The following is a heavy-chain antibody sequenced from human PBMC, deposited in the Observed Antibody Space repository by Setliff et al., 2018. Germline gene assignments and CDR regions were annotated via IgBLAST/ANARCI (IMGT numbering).Heavy chain of an antibody. CDR1: GYTFTSYY. J-gene: IGHJ3*02. D-gene: IGHD1-26*01. V-gene: IGHV1-46*01. Sequence: GASVKVSCKASGYTFTSYYMHWVRQAPGQGLEWMGLINTSAGSTSNAQKFQGRITMTRDTSTSTIYMELSSLRSDDTAVYYCARDRRTYSGSFYQSDAFNIWGQGTMVTV. CDR2: INTSAGST. CDR3: ARDRRTYSGSFYQSDAFNI.